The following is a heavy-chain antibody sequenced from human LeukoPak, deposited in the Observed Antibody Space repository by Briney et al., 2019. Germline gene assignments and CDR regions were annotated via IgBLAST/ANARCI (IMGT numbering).Heavy chain of an antibody. D-gene: IGHD3-22*01. CDR2: INPNSGGT. J-gene: IGHJ4*02. Sequence: AASVKVSCKASGYTFTGYYMHWVRQAPGQGLEWMGWINPNSGGTNYAQKFQGRVTMTRDTSISTAYMELSRLRSDDTAVYYCARGAHNYDSSGYRGASYYWGQGTLVTVSS. CDR1: GYTFTGYY. CDR3: ARGAHNYDSSGYRGASYY. V-gene: IGHV1-2*02.